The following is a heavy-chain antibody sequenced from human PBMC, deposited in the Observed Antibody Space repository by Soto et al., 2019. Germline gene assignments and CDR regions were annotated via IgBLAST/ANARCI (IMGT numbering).Heavy chain of an antibody. CDR3: AKDMGKY. CDR2: ISWNSGSI. J-gene: IGHJ4*02. D-gene: IGHD7-27*01. V-gene: IGHV3-9*01. Sequence: EVQLVESGGGLVQPGRSLRLSCAASGFTFDDYAMHWVLQAPGKGLEWVSGISWNSGSIGYADSVKGRFTISRDNGKNSLYLQMNSLRAEDTALYYCAKDMGKYWGQGTLVTVSS. CDR1: GFTFDDYA.